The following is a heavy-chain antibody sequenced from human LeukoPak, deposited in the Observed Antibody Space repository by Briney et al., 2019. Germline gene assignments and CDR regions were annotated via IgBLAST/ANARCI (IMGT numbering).Heavy chain of an antibody. CDR1: GGTFSSYA. Sequence: ASVKVSCKASGGTFSSYAISWVRQAPGQGLEWMGGIIPIFGTANYEQKFQGRVTITADESTSTAYMELSSLRSEDTAVYYCARAELKITTLGYYYYYMDVWGKGTTVTVSS. V-gene: IGHV1-69*01. D-gene: IGHD3-16*01. CDR3: ARAELKITTLGYYYYYMDV. J-gene: IGHJ6*03. CDR2: IIPIFGTA.